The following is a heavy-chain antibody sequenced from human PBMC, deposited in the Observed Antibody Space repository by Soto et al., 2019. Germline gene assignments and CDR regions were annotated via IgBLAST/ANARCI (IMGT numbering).Heavy chain of an antibody. V-gene: IGHV4-31*03. CDR3: ASSHVLRYFDFPRSFDY. CDR1: GGSISSGGYY. CDR2: IYYSGST. D-gene: IGHD3-9*01. Sequence: QVQLQESGPGLVKPSQTLSLTCTVSGGSISSGGYYWSWIRQHPGKGLEWIGYIYYSGSTYYTPSLKSRVTISVDTSKNQFSLKLSSVTAADTAVYYCASSHVLRYFDFPRSFDYWGQGTLVTVSS. J-gene: IGHJ4*02.